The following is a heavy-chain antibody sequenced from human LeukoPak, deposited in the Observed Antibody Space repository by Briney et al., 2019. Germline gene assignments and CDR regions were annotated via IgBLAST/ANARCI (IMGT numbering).Heavy chain of an antibody. D-gene: IGHD2-2*01. J-gene: IGHJ4*02. V-gene: IGHV1-3*01. Sequence: ASVKVSCKASGYTFTSYAMHWVRQAPGQRLEWMGWINAGNGNTKYSQNFQGRVTITRDTSASTAYMELSSLRSEDTAVYYCARGAPGYCSSTSCYLFDYWGQGTLVTVSS. CDR2: INAGNGNT. CDR3: ARGAPGYCSSTSCYLFDY. CDR1: GYTFTSYA.